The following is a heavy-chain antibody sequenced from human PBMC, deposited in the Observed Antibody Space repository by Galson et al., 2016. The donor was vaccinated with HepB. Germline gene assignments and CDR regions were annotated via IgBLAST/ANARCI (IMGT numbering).Heavy chain of an antibody. Sequence: SLRLSCAASEFTVSGNYMSWVRQAPGKGLEWVANINQGGGEKYYVDSVKGRFTISRDNSKNSLYLQMNSLRPEDTAVYYCANHRGWGQGTLVTVSS. V-gene: IGHV3-7*03. CDR2: INQGGGEK. CDR1: EFTVSGNY. D-gene: IGHD1-14*01. CDR3: ANHRG. J-gene: IGHJ4*02.